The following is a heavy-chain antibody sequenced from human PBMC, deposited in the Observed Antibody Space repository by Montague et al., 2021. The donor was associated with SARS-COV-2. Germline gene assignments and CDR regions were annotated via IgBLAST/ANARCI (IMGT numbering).Heavy chain of an antibody. J-gene: IGHJ6*02. CDR2: ISQDGSIK. D-gene: IGHD3-10*01. V-gene: IGHV3-30*18. CDR3: VKEEGGGSVESSGGMDV. CDR1: GFTFSSHV. Sequence: SLRLSCAASGFTFSSHVLHWVRQAPGKGLEWVADISQDGSIKMYADSVKGRFTISRDNFLDTLSLQMNSLTTEDTAVYYCVKEEGGGSVESSGGMDVWGQGITVTVSS.